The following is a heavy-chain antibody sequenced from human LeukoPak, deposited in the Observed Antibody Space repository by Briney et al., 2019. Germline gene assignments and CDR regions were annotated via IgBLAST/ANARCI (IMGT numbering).Heavy chain of an antibody. V-gene: IGHV3-30*18. CDR3: AKLNLGGSPDAFDI. D-gene: IGHD3-16*01. CDR2: ISYDGSNK. Sequence: GGSLRLSCAASGFTFSSYGMHWVRQAPGKGLEWVAVISYDGSNKYYADSVKGRFTISRDNSKNMLYLQMNSLRAEDTAVYYCAKLNLGGSPDAFDIWGQGTMVTVSS. CDR1: GFTFSSYG. J-gene: IGHJ3*02.